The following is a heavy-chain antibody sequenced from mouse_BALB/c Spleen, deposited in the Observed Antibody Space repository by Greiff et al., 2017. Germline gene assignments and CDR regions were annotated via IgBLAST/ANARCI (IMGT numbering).Heavy chain of an antibody. J-gene: IGHJ4*01. CDR1: GFTFSSYA. Sequence: EVKVVESGGGLVKPGGSLKLSCAASGFTFSSYAMSWVRQTPEKRLEWVATISSGGSYTYYPDSVKGRFTISRDNAKNTLYLQMSSLRSEHTAMYYCAGSSHYAMDYWGQGTSVTVSS. CDR2: ISSGGSYT. CDR3: AGSSHYAMDY. V-gene: IGHV5-9-3*01. D-gene: IGHD1-1*01.